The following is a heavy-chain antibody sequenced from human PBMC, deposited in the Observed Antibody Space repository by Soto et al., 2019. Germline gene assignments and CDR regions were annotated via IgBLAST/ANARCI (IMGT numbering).Heavy chain of an antibody. CDR1: GGSFSGYY. Sequence: SETLSLTCAVYGGSFSGYYWSWIRQPPGKGLEWIGEINHSGSTNYNPSLKSRVTISVDTSKNQFSLKLSSVTAADTAVYYCARGLNRGDYVVLNNWFDPWGQGTLVTVSS. D-gene: IGHD4-17*01. V-gene: IGHV4-34*01. CDR2: INHSGST. J-gene: IGHJ5*02. CDR3: ARGLNRGDYVVLNNWFDP.